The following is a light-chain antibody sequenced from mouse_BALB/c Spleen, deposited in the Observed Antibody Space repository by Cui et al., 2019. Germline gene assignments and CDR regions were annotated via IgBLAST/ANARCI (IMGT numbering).Light chain of an antibody. V-gene: IGLV1*01. Sequence: QAVVTQESALTTSPGETVTLTCRSSTGAVTTSNYANWVQEKPDHLFTGLIGGTNNRAPGVPARFSGSLIGDKAALTITGAQTEDEAIYFCAMVQQPFIFGSGTKVTVL. J-gene: IGLJ3*01. CDR2: GTN. CDR1: TGAVTTSNY. CDR3: AMVQQPFI.